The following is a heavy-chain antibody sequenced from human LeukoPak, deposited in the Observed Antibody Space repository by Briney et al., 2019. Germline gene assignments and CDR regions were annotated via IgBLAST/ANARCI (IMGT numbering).Heavy chain of an antibody. CDR1: GGSFSGYY. CDR2: INHSGST. J-gene: IGHJ3*02. V-gene: IGHV4-34*01. CDR3: ATCCTSFYDARGCAFDI. Sequence: SETLSLTCAVYGGSFSGYYWSWIRQPPGKGLEWIGEINHSGSTNYNPSLKSRVTISVDTSKNQFSLKLSSVTAADTAVYYCATCCTSFYDARGCAFDIWVQGTMVTVSS. D-gene: IGHD2-2*01.